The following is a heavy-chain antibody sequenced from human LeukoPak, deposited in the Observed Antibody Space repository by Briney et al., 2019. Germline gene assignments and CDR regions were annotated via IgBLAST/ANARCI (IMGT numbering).Heavy chain of an antibody. CDR3: ARDGVPTTVTNVASPAVPFDY. J-gene: IGHJ4*02. CDR2: IWYDGSNK. Sequence: QPGRSLRLSCAASGFTFSSYGMHWVCQAPGKGLEWVAVIWYDGSNKYYADSVKGRFTISRDNSKNTLYLQMNSLRAEDTAVYYCARDGVPTTVTNVASPAVPFDYWGQGTLVTVSS. D-gene: IGHD4-17*01. CDR1: GFTFSSYG. V-gene: IGHV3-33*01.